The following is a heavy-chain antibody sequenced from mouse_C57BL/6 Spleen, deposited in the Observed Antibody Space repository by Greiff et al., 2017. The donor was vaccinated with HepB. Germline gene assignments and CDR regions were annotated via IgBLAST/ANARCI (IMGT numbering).Heavy chain of an antibody. CDR2: INYDGSST. Sequence: EVQRVESEGGLVQPGSSMKLSCTASGFTFSDYYMAWVRQVPEKGLEWVANINYDGSSTYYLDSLKSRFIISRDNAKNILYLQMSSLKSEDTATYYCARDYYKAMDYWGQGTSVTVSS. J-gene: IGHJ4*01. V-gene: IGHV5-16*01. CDR3: ARDYYKAMDY. D-gene: IGHD1-1*01. CDR1: GFTFSDYY.